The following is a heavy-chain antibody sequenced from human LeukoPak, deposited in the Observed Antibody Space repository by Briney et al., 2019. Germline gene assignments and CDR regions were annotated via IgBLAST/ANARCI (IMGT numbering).Heavy chain of an antibody. CDR2: IYYSGST. V-gene: IGHV4-59*01. CDR1: GGSISSYY. Sequence: PSETLSLTCTVSGGSISSYYWSWIRQPPGKGLEWIGYIYYSGSTNYNPSLKSRATISVDTSKNQFSLKLSSVTAADTAVYYCARTEYSSGWYYFDYWGQGTLVTVSS. D-gene: IGHD6-19*01. J-gene: IGHJ4*02. CDR3: ARTEYSSGWYYFDY.